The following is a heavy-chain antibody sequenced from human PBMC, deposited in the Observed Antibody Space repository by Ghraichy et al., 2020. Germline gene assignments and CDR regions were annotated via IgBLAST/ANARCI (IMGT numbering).Heavy chain of an antibody. V-gene: IGHV3-11*01. CDR3: ARGRGYSYGSDY. D-gene: IGHD5-18*01. CDR1: GFTLSDYY. Sequence: LSLTCAASGFTLSDYYMNWIRQAPGKGLEWVSYISSSGNVVYYADFVQGRFTISRDKAENPLYLQMNSLRAEETAMYFCARGRGYSYGSDYWRQGTLVTASS. CDR2: ISSSGNVV. J-gene: IGHJ4*02.